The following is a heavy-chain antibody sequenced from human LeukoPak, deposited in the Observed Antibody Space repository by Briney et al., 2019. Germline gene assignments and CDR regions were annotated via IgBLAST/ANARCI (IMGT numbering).Heavy chain of an antibody. V-gene: IGHV1-2*02. CDR3: ARDYQKVDFYFDY. CDR1: GYTFTGYY. Sequence: ASVKVSCKASGYTFTGYYMHWVRQAPGQGLELMGWMNPNSGGTNYLQNFQGRVTMTRDTSISTAYMELTRLRSDDTAVYYCARDYQKVDFYFDYWGQGTLVTVSS. D-gene: IGHD2-2*01. CDR2: MNPNSGGT. J-gene: IGHJ4*02.